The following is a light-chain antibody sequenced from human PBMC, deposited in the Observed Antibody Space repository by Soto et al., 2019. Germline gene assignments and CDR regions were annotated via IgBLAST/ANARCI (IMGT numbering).Light chain of an antibody. CDR3: HQHNNWWT. J-gene: IGKJ1*01. CDR2: GAS. V-gene: IGKV3D-7*01. CDR1: QSVTSSY. Sequence: QSPATVSLSPRERAHLSFRASQSVTSSYLAWYQQKPGQAPRLLIYGASTRAAGIPARFSGSGSGTDFTLTITSLQSEDFGVYYCHQHNNWWTFGQGSKVDI.